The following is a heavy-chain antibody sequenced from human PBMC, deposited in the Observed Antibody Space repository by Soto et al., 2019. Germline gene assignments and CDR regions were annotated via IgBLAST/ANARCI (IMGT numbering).Heavy chain of an antibody. CDR3: AKPPSPYYDFWSGYYFDY. J-gene: IGHJ4*02. D-gene: IGHD3-3*01. V-gene: IGHV3-23*01. CDR2: ISGSGGST. Sequence: GGSLRLSCAASGFTFSSYAMSWVRQAQGKGLEWVSAISGSGGSTYYADSVKGRFTISRDNSKNTLYLQMNSLRAEDTAVYYCAKPPSPYYDFWSGYYFDYWGQGTLVTVSS. CDR1: GFTFSSYA.